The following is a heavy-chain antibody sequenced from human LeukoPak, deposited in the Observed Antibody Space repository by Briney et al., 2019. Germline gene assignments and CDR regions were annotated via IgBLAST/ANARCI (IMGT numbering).Heavy chain of an antibody. CDR3: ARIYGGY. V-gene: IGHV3-11*01. D-gene: IGHD3-16*01. CDR2: IGTGGTPI. J-gene: IGHJ4*02. CDR1: GFTFRDYY. Sequence: GESLRLSCAASGFTFRDYYMSWIRQAPGKGLEWVSYIGTGGTPIDYADSVKGRFTISRDDAKSSLYLQMNSVRAKDTAFYYCARIYGGYWGQGALVSVSS.